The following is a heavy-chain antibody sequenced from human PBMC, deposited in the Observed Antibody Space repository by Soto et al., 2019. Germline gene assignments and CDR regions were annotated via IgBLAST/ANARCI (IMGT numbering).Heavy chain of an antibody. CDR2: IYYSGST. D-gene: IGHD3-10*01. CDR1: GGSISSYY. CDR3: ARAYGSGSYHFDY. Sequence: SETLSLTCTVSGGSISSYYWSWIRQPPGKGLEWIGYIYYSGSTNYNPSLKSRVTISVDTSKNQFSLKLSSVTAADTAVYYCARAYGSGSYHFDYWGQGTLVTVS. V-gene: IGHV4-59*08. J-gene: IGHJ4*02.